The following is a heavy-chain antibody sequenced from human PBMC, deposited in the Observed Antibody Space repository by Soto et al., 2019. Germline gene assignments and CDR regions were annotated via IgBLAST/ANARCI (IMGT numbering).Heavy chain of an antibody. CDR2: ISSSSSYI. CDR1: GFTFSSYS. CDR3: ARVYDILTGYCSYFDY. Sequence: GSLRLSCAASGFTFSSYSMNLVRQAPGKGLEWVSSISSSSSYIYYADSVKGRFTISRDNAKNSLYLQMNSLRAEDTAVYYCARVYDILTGYCSYFDYWGQGTLVTVSS. V-gene: IGHV3-21*01. J-gene: IGHJ4*02. D-gene: IGHD3-9*01.